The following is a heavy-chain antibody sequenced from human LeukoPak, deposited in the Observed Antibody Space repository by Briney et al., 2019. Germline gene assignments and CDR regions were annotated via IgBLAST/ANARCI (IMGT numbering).Heavy chain of an antibody. CDR2: IYASGST. CDR1: GDSISPYY. J-gene: IGHJ5*02. CDR3: ARDSGYDLT. D-gene: IGHD5-12*01. V-gene: IGHV4-4*07. Sequence: KPSETLSLTCTVSGDSISPYYWSWIRQPVGKGLEWIGRIYASGSTNYNPSHNPSLESRATMSVDTSNNQFSLNLSSVTAADTAVYYCARDSGYDLTWGQGTLVTVSS.